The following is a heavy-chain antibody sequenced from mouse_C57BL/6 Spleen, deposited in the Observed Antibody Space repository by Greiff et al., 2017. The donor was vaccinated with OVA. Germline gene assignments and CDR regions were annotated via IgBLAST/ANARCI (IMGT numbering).Heavy chain of an antibody. Sequence: VQLQQSGAELMKPGASVKLSCKATGYTFTGYWIEWVKQRPGHGLEWIGDILTGSGSTNYNEKFKVKATFTADTSTNTAYMQLSSLTTEDSAVYYCARWGGTVVANWYLDVWGTGTTVTVSS. CDR2: ILTGSGST. D-gene: IGHD1-1*01. V-gene: IGHV1-9*01. CDR3: ARWGGTVVANWYLDV. CDR1: GYTFTGYW. J-gene: IGHJ1*03.